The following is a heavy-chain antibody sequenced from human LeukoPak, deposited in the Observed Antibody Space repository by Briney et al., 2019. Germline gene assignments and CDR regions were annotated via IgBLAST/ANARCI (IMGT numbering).Heavy chain of an antibody. J-gene: IGHJ6*03. V-gene: IGHV4-39*07. Sequence: PSETLSLTCTVSGGSISSSSYYWGWIRQPPGKGLEWIGSIYYSGSTYYNPSLKSRVTISVDTSKNQFSLKLSSVTAADTAVYYCARRWFELTDYYYYYMDVWGKGTTVTISS. CDR1: GGSISSSSYY. D-gene: IGHD3-10*01. CDR3: ARRWFELTDYYYYYMDV. CDR2: IYYSGST.